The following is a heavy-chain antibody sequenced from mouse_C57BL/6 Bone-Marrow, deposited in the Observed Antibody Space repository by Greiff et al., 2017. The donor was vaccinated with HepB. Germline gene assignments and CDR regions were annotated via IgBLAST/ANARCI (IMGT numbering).Heavy chain of an antibody. CDR2: IDPETGGT. J-gene: IGHJ4*01. CDR1: GYTFTDYE. CDR3: TRNLFITTAAAMDY. D-gene: IGHD1-1*01. Sequence: VQLQQSGAELVRPGASVTLSCKASGYTFTDYEMHWVKQTPVRGLEWIGAIDPETGGTAYNQKFKGKAILTADKSSSTAYMELRSLTSEDSAVYYCTRNLFITTAAAMDYWGQGTSVTVSS. V-gene: IGHV1-15*01.